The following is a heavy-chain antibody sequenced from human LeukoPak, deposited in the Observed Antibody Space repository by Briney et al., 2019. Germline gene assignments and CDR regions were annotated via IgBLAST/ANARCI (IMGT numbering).Heavy chain of an antibody. CDR1: GYTFTGYY. J-gene: IGHJ4*02. D-gene: IGHD6-13*01. CDR2: INPNSGGT. CDR3: AKDGHEAGYSSSWCDY. V-gene: IGHV1-2*02. Sequence: ASVKVSCKASGYTFTGYYMHWVRQAPGQGLEWMGWINPNSGGTNYAQKFQGRVTMTRDTSISTAYMELSRLRAEDTALYYCAKDGHEAGYSSSWCDYWGQGTLVTVSS.